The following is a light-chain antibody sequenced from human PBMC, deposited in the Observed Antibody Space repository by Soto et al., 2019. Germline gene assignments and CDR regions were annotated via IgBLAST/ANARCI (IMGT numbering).Light chain of an antibody. Sequence: EIVMTQSPATLSVSPWERSTLSCMASQRIAIEVAWYQQKPVQAPRLLIYGASSRATGIPDRFSGSGSGTDFTLTITRLEPEDFAVYYCQQYGSSPQTFGQGTKVDIK. CDR2: GAS. CDR3: QQYGSSPQT. V-gene: IGKV3-20*01. CDR1: QRIAIE. J-gene: IGKJ1*01.